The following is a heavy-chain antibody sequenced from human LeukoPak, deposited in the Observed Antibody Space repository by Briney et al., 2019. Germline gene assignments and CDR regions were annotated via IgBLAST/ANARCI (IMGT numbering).Heavy chain of an antibody. Sequence: ASVKVSCKASGYTLISYGINWVRHAPGQGLEWLGWITPYNGNTNYAQKFQGRFTMSTDISTNTAYMELRSLTSDDTAMYYCARLGDDYGEYFNWLGPWGQGTLVTVSS. D-gene: IGHD4-17*01. J-gene: IGHJ5*02. CDR1: GYTLISYG. CDR3: ARLGDDYGEYFNWLGP. V-gene: IGHV1-18*01. CDR2: ITPYNGNT.